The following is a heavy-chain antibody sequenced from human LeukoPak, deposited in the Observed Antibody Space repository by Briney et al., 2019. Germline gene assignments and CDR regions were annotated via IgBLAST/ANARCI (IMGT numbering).Heavy chain of an antibody. CDR2: IYYSGST. J-gene: IGHJ6*02. Sequence: SETLSLTCTVSGGSISSYYWSWIRQPPGKGLEWIGYIYYSGSTNYNPSLKSRVTISVDTSKNQFSLKLSSVTAADTAVYYCARVTLWFGELLSWYRPGYSMDVWGQGTTVTVSS. V-gene: IGHV4-59*01. D-gene: IGHD3-10*01. CDR3: ARVTLWFGELLSWYRPGYSMDV. CDR1: GGSISSYY.